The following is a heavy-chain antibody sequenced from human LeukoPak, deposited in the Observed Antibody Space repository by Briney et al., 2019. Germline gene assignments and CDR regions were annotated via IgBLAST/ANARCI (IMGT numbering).Heavy chain of an antibody. CDR3: TRRGPITFGGVIVEN. V-gene: IGHV3-73*01. CDR1: GFTFSGSA. Sequence: GGSLRLSCAASGFTFSGSAMHWVRQASGKGLEWVGRIRSEANSYATAYAASVKGRFTISRDDSKNTAYLQMNSLKTEDTAVYYCTRRGPITFGGVIVENWGQGTLVTVSS. J-gene: IGHJ4*02. D-gene: IGHD3-16*02. CDR2: IRSEANSYAT.